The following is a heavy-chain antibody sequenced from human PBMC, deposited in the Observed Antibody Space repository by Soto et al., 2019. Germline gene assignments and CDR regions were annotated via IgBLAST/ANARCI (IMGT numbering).Heavy chain of an antibody. CDR2: IKQDGSEK. J-gene: IGHJ6*02. V-gene: IGHV3-7*03. Sequence: GGSLRLSCAASGFTFSNAWMSWVRQAPGKGLEWVANIKQDGSEKYYVDSVKGRFTIPRDNAKNSLYLQMNSLRAEDTAVYYCARYFPSRYPGYVYYYGMDVWCQGTTVTVSS. CDR1: GFTFSNAW. D-gene: IGHD6-13*01. CDR3: ARYFPSRYPGYVYYYGMDV.